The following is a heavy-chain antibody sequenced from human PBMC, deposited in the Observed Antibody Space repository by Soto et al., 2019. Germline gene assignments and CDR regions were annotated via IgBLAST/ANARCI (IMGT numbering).Heavy chain of an antibody. CDR1: GYTFTSCG. Sequence: GASVKVSCKASGYTFTSCGISWVRQAPGQGLEWMGWISAYNGNTNYAQKLQGRVTMTTDTSTSTAYMELRSLRSDDTAVYYCARVRGYCSGGSCYYDYWGQGTLVTVSS. CDR3: ARVRGYCSGGSCYYDY. V-gene: IGHV1-18*04. CDR2: ISAYNGNT. D-gene: IGHD2-15*01. J-gene: IGHJ4*02.